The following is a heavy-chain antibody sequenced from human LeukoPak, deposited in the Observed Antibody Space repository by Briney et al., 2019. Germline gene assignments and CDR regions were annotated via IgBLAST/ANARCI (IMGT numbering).Heavy chain of an antibody. CDR2: ISYDGSNK. Sequence: GGSLRLSCAASGFTFSSYAMHWVRQAPGKGLEWVAVISYDGSNKYYADSVKGRFTISRDNSKNTLYLQMNSLRAEDTAVYYCARARWLDWWGQGTLVTVSS. CDR1: GFTFSSYA. CDR3: ARARWLDW. V-gene: IGHV3-30*14. J-gene: IGHJ5*01.